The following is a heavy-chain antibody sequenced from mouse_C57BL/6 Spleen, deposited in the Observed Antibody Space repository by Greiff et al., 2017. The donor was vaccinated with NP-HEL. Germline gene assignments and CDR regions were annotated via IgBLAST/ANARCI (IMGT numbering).Heavy chain of an antibody. D-gene: IGHD2-2*01. CDR1: GYSFTDYE. CDR2: LDPATGGT. J-gene: IGHJ3*01. V-gene: IGHV1-15*01. CDR3: TRWLPFAY. Sequence: VQLQQSGAELVRPGASVSLSCKASGYSFTDYELHLVKQTPVHGLAWLVALDPATGGTAYNPKFTGKTILTADKSSSTAYMELRSLTSEDSAVYYCTRWLPFAYGGQGTLVTVSA.